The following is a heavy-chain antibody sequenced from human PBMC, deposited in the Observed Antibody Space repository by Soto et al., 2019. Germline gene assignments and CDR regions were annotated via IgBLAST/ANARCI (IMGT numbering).Heavy chain of an antibody. J-gene: IGHJ5*02. D-gene: IGHD6-13*01. CDR3: ARDIAASGNNWLDP. Sequence: GVPLRVSCATSGFTFSNYAIHCVSQAQSKGLEWVAVISYDGSIKYYADCVKGRFTISRDHSKITLYLQLNSLGLEDTAVYYCARDIAASGNNWLDPWGLGTLGTVSS. V-gene: IGHV3-30-3*01. CDR1: GFTFSNYA. CDR2: ISYDGSIK.